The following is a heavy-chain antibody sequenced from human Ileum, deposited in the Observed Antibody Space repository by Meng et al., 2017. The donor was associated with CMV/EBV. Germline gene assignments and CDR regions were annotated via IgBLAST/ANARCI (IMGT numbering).Heavy chain of an antibody. Sequence: GESLKISCAASGFIFNTYWMTWVRQAPGKGLEWVANIDQDGSEKYYVDSVRGRFTISRDNAKTSLYLQMNSLRAEDTAVYYCARAYHLGHNWGQGTLVTVSS. CDR2: IDQDGSEK. V-gene: IGHV3-7*01. CDR3: ARAYHLGHN. D-gene: IGHD2-2*01. J-gene: IGHJ4*02. CDR1: GFIFNTYW.